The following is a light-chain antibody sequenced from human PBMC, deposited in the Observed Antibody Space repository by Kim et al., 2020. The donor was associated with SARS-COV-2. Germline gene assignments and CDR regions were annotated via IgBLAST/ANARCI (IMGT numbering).Light chain of an antibody. CDR3: LQHDHYPLI. CDR1: QSIGNW. J-gene: IGKJ4*01. V-gene: IGKV1-5*03. Sequence: DIQLTQSPSILSASVGDRVTITCRASQSIGNWLAWYQQKPGKGPQLLIYKASTLDSGVPSRFSGAGSGTEFTLTINSLHADDAASYYCLQHDHYPLIFGGGTKVDIK. CDR2: KAS.